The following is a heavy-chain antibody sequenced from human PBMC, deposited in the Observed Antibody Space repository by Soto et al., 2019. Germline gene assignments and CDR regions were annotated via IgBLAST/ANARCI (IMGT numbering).Heavy chain of an antibody. Sequence: GASVKVSCKASGYPFTSYYLHWVRQAPGQGPEWMGRINVSDGSTRYAQNFQGRVTMTRDTSTTTVYMALSPLRSDDTAVYYCAREAAVAGTAFDHWGQGTLVTVSS. J-gene: IGHJ5*02. CDR1: GYPFTSYY. V-gene: IGHV1-46*01. CDR2: INVSDGST. D-gene: IGHD6-19*01. CDR3: AREAAVAGTAFDH.